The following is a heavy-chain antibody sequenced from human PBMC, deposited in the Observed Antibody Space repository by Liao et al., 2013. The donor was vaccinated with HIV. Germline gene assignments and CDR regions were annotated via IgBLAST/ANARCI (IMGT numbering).Heavy chain of an antibody. D-gene: IGHD3-22*01. CDR3: ARGPPHYDTSSYPGAFDI. Sequence: QVQLQQWGAGLLKPSETLSLICAVYGGSFNGHYWSWIRQSPGKGLEWIGQINHSGSINYNPSLKSRVTILLDPSKNQFSVRLSSVTAADTAVYYCARGPPHYDTSSYPGAFDIWGRRDNGHRRF. CDR2: INHSGSI. J-gene: IGHJ3*02. CDR1: GGSFNGHY. V-gene: IGHV4-34*01.